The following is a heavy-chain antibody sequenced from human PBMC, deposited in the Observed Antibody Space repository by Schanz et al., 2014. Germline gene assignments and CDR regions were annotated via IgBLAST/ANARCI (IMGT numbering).Heavy chain of an antibody. CDR2: ILGLASTT. J-gene: IGHJ4*02. V-gene: IGHV3-23*01. D-gene: IGHD3-10*01. Sequence: EVQLLESGGGLVQPGGSLRLSCTASGFTFSSYSMNWVRQAPGKGLEWVSAILGLASTTYYADSVKGRFTISRDNSKNLLYLQMNSLRAEDTAVYYCARGGFGEVSYFDYWGQGTLVTVSS. CDR1: GFTFSSYS. CDR3: ARGGFGEVSYFDY.